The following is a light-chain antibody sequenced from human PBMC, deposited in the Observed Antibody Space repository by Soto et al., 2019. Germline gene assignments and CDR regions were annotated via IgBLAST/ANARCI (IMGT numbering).Light chain of an antibody. V-gene: IGLV2-14*01. J-gene: IGLJ1*01. CDR1: SSDIGAYDY. CDR3: ISYTSDDVRYV. Sequence: QPVLTQPASLSGSPGQSITISCTGTSSDIGAYDYVSWYQHHPGRAPKLIVSEVSHRPSGVSNRFSGSKSGNTASLTISGLQSEDEADYYCISYTSDDVRYVFGTGTKVTVL. CDR2: EVS.